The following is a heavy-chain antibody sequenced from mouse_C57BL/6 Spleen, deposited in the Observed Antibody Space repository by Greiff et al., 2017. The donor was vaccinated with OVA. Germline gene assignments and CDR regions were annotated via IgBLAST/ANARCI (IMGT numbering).Heavy chain of an antibody. D-gene: IGHD1-1*01. V-gene: IGHV1-52*01. J-gene: IGHJ4*01. CDR3: ERSGDYGSMYAMDY. CDR1: GYTFTSYW. Sequence: QVQLQQPGAELVRPGSSVKLSCKASGYTFTSYWMHWVKQRPIQGLEWIGNIDPSDSETHYNQKFKDKATLTVDKSSSTAYMQLSSLTSEDSAVYYCERSGDYGSMYAMDYWGQGTSVTVSS. CDR2: IDPSDSET.